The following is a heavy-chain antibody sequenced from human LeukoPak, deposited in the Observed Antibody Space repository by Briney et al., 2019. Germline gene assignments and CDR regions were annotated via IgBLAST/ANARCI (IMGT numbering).Heavy chain of an antibody. D-gene: IGHD4-23*01. J-gene: IGHJ4*02. Sequence: ASVKVSCKASGYAFTSYGISWVRQAPGQGLEWMGWISAYNGNTNYAQKLQGRVTMTTDTSTSTAYMGLRSLRSDDTAVYYCARDNTVVTPTGSFDYWGQGTLVTVSS. CDR3: ARDNTVVTPTGSFDY. V-gene: IGHV1-18*01. CDR2: ISAYNGNT. CDR1: GYAFTSYG.